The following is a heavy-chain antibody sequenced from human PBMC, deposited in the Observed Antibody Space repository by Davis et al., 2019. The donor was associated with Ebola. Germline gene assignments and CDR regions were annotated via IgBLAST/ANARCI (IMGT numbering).Heavy chain of an antibody. V-gene: IGHV3-7*01. CDR2: IKQDGSEK. D-gene: IGHD2-2*01. CDR1: GFTFSSYW. Sequence: PGGSLRLSCAASGFTFSSYWMSWVRQAPGKGLEWVANIKQDGSEKYYVDSVKGRFTISRDNAKNSLYLQMNSLRDEDTAVYYCARSLLGYCSSTSCYWGFDYWGQGTLVTVSS. CDR3: ARSLLGYCSSTSCYWGFDY. J-gene: IGHJ4*02.